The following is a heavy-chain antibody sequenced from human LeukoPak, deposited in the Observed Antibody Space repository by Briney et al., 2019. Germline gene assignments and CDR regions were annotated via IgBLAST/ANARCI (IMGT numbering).Heavy chain of an antibody. CDR1: GGSISSSSYY. Sequence: SETLSLTCTVSGGSISSSSYYWGWIRQPPGRGLEWIGSIYYSGSTYYNPSLRSRVTISVDTSKNQFSLKLSSVTAADTAVYYCARQSTIAAARIDRWGQGTLVTVSS. CDR3: ARQSTIAAARIDR. D-gene: IGHD6-25*01. CDR2: IYYSGST. V-gene: IGHV4-39*01. J-gene: IGHJ5*02.